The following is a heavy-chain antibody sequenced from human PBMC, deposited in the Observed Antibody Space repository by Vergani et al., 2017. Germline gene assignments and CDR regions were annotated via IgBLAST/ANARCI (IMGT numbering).Heavy chain of an antibody. Sequence: QLQLQESGSGLVKPSQTLSLNCAASGGSISSGAFSWGWIRQPPGRGLLWIGHIFQSGSPDYNASLKSRVTISVDTSKNTFSLKLNSVTAADTAIYYCARDSAVGGTFDSWGQGTLVSVSS. V-gene: IGHV4-30-2*01. J-gene: IGHJ4*02. D-gene: IGHD1-26*01. CDR1: GGSISSGAFS. CDR2: IFQSGSP. CDR3: ARDSAVGGTFDS.